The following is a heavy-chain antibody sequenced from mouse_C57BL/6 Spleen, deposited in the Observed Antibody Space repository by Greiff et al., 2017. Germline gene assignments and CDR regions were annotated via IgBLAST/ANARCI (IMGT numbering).Heavy chain of an antibody. CDR2: IDPENGDT. D-gene: IGHD2-4*01. Sequence: EVQRVESGAELVRPGASVKLSCTASGFNIKDDYMHWVKQRPEQGLEWIGWIDPENGDTEYASKFQGKATITADTSSNTAYLQLSSLTSEDTAVYYCTTYYDYDRFAYWGQGTLVTVSA. CDR1: GFNIKDDY. V-gene: IGHV14-4*01. CDR3: TTYYDYDRFAY. J-gene: IGHJ3*01.